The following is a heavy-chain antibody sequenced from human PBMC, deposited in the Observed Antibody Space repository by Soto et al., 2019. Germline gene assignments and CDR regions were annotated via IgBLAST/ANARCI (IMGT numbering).Heavy chain of an antibody. CDR3: ARDNYYYGSGLDY. CDR1: GFTVSSNY. D-gene: IGHD3-10*01. J-gene: IGHJ4*02. Sequence: EVQLVESGGGLVQPGGSLRLSCAASGFTVSSNYMSWVRQAPGKGLEWVSVIYSGGSTYYADSVKGRFTISRDNSKNTVEVQMNSLRAEDTALYYCARDNYYYGSGLDYWGQGTLVTVSS. CDR2: IYSGGST. V-gene: IGHV3-66*01.